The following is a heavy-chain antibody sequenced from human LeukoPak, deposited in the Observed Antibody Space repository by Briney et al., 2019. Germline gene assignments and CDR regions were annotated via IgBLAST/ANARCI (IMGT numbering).Heavy chain of an antibody. J-gene: IGHJ4*02. Sequence: GGSLRLSCAASGFTFSSYAMSWVRQAPGKGLEWVSAISGSGGSTYYADSVKGRFTISRDNSKNTLYPQMNSLRAEDTAVYYCAKDLGGIAVAGTGYWGQGTLVTVSS. CDR3: AKDLGGIAVAGTGY. V-gene: IGHV3-23*01. CDR2: ISGSGGST. CDR1: GFTFSSYA. D-gene: IGHD6-19*01.